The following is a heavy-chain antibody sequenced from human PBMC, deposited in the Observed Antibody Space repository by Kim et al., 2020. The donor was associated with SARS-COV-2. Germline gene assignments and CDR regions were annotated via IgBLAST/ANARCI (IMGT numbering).Heavy chain of an antibody. CDR1: GGTFSSYA. V-gene: IGHV1-69*06. Sequence: SVKVSCKASGGTFSSYAISWVRQAPGQGLEWMGGIISIFGTANYAQKFQGRVSITADKSTSTAYMELSSLRSEDTAVYYCATRRYYDSSGYPSDAPYYYGMDVWGQGTTVTVSS. D-gene: IGHD3-22*01. CDR3: ATRRYYDSSGYPSDAPYYYGMDV. CDR2: IISIFGTA. J-gene: IGHJ6*02.